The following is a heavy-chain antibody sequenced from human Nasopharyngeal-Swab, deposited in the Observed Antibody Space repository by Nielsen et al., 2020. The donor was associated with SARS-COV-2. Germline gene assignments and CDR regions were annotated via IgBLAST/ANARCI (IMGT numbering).Heavy chain of an antibody. CDR2: IYYSGST. CDR1: GGSISSSSYY. CDR3: ARLGGDTAMGL. J-gene: IGHJ4*02. V-gene: IGHV4-39*01. Sequence: SETLSLTCTVSGGSISSSSYYWGWIRQPPGKGLEWIGSIYYSGSTYYNPSLKSRVTISVDTSKNQFSLKLSSATAADTAVYYCARLGGDTAMGLWGQGTLVTVSS. D-gene: IGHD5-18*01.